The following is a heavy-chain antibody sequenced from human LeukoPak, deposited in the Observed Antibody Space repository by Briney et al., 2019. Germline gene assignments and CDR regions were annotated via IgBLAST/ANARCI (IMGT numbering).Heavy chain of an antibody. CDR2: INHSGST. CDR3: ARIRYYDFWSGYSGYYHYMDV. CDR1: GGSFSGYY. J-gene: IGHJ6*03. Sequence: SETLSLTCAVYGGSFSGYYWSWIRQPPGKGLEWIGEINHSGSTNYNPSLKSRVTISVDTSKNQFSLKLSSVTAADTAVYYCARIRYYDFWSGYSGYYHYMDVWGKGTTVTVSS. D-gene: IGHD3-3*01. V-gene: IGHV4-34*01.